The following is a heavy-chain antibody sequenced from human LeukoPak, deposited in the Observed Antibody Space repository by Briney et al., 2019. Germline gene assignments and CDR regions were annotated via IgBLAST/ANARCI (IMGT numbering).Heavy chain of an antibody. CDR1: GGSISSSSYY. Sequence: SETLSLTCTVSGGSISSSSYYWGWIRQPPGKGLEWIGSIYYSGSTYYNPSLKSRVTISVDTSKNQFSLKLSSVTAADTAVYYCASGKEGWFDPWGQGTLVTVSS. CDR2: IYYSGST. CDR3: ASGKEGWFDP. V-gene: IGHV4-39*07. J-gene: IGHJ5*02.